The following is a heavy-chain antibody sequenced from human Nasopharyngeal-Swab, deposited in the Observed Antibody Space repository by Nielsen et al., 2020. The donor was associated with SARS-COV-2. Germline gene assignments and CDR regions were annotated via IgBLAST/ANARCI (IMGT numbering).Heavy chain of an antibody. CDR2: ISSSSSYT. Sequence: GESLKISCAASGFTFCDYYMSWIRQAPGKGLEWVSYISSSSSYTNYADSVKGRFTISRDNAKNSLYLQMNSLRAEDTAVYYCARVGRFLEWWEGGFDYWGRGTLVTVSS. V-gene: IGHV3-11*06. J-gene: IGHJ4*02. CDR1: GFTFCDYY. CDR3: ARVGRFLEWWEGGFDY. D-gene: IGHD3-3*01.